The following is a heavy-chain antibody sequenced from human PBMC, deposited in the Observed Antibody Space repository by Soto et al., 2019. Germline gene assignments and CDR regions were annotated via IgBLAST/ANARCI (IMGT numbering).Heavy chain of an antibody. D-gene: IGHD2-2*01. V-gene: IGHV4-59*08. CDR3: ARKDIVVVPDARWVWFDP. Sequence: QVQLQESGPGLVKPSETLSLTCTVSGGSISSYYWSWIRQPPGKGLEWIGYIYYSGSTNYNPSLKSRVTISVDTAKNQFSLKLSSVTAADTAVYYCARKDIVVVPDARWVWFDPWGQGTLVTVSS. CDR1: GGSISSYY. J-gene: IGHJ5*02. CDR2: IYYSGST.